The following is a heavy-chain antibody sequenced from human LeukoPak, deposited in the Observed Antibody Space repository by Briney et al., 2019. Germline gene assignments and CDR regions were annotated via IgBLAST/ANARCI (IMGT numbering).Heavy chain of an antibody. V-gene: IGHV3-30*04. CDR3: ARGDYYDSSGYYYERAFDI. CDR2: ILYDGSEK. D-gene: IGHD3-22*01. J-gene: IGHJ3*02. Sequence: GGSLRLSCAASGFTFSRHPMHWVRQAPGKGLEWVAVILYDGSEKYYTESVKGRFTISRDNSKNTLYLQMDSLRPEATAVYYCARGDYYDSSGYYYERAFDIWGQGTMVTVSS. CDR1: GFTFSRHP.